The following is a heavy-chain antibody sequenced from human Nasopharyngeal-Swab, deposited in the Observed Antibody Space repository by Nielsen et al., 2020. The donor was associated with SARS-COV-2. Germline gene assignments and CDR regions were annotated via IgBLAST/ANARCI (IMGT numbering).Heavy chain of an antibody. V-gene: IGHV2-70*01. J-gene: IGHJ4*02. Sequence: SGPTLVKPTQTLTLTCTFSGFSLNTSGMCLTWIRQPPGKALEWLALIDWDEDKYYSTSLKTRLTISKDTSKNQVVLTMTNMDQADTATYYCARNPPRCSGFDFWGQGILITVSS. CDR2: IDWDEDK. CDR3: ARNPPRCSGFDF. CDR1: GFSLNTSGMC. D-gene: IGHD6-19*01.